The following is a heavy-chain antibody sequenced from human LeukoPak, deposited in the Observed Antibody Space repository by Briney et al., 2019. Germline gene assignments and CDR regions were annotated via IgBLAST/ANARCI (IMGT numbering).Heavy chain of an antibody. CDR1: GFTVSTNY. Sequence: GGSLRLSCASSGFTVSTNYMSWVRQAPGKGLEWVSVIYSCGSTYYADSVKGRFTISRDHSKNTLYLQMNNLRAEDTAVYYCASDREYCSGGSCFSLGWFDPWGQGTLVTVSS. CDR3: ASDREYCSGGSCFSLGWFDP. V-gene: IGHV3-66*01. CDR2: IYSCGST. J-gene: IGHJ5*02. D-gene: IGHD2-15*01.